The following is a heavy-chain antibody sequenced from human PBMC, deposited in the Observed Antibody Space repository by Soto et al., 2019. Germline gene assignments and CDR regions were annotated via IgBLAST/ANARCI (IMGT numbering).Heavy chain of an antibody. V-gene: IGHV4-34*01. CDR1: GGSFSGYY. D-gene: IGHD6-13*01. Sequence: SETLSLTCAVYGGSFSGYYWSWIRQPPGKGLEWIGEINHSGSTNYNPSLKSRVTISVDTSKNQFSLKLSSVTAADTAVYYCARLEIAADRFDPWGQGTLVTVSS. CDR2: INHSGST. CDR3: ARLEIAADRFDP. J-gene: IGHJ5*02.